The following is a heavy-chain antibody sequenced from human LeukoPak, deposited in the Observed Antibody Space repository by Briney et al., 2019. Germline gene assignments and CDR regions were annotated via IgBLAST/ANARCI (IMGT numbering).Heavy chain of an antibody. CDR3: ARDLITMIVVVTSYLGYGMDV. V-gene: IGHV3-30*12. J-gene: IGHJ6*02. CDR2: ISYDGSNQ. Sequence: GGSLRLSCAASGFPFSGYGMHWVRQAPGRGLEWMAVISYDGSNQYYADSVKGRFTISRDNAKNSLYLQMNSLRAEDTAVYYCARDLITMIVVVTSYLGYGMDVWGQGTTVTVSS. D-gene: IGHD3-22*01. CDR1: GFPFSGYG.